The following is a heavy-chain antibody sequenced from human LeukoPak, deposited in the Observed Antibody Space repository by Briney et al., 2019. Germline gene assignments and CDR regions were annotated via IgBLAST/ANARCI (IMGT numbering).Heavy chain of an antibody. J-gene: IGHJ4*02. V-gene: IGHV4-4*02. Sequence: SGTLSLTCAVSGGSISSSNWWSWVRQPPGKGLEWIGEIYHSGSTNYNPSLKSRVTISVDKSKNQFSLKLSSVTAADTAVYYCGRAGGGYYGSGSLDSWGQGSLVTVSS. CDR3: GRAGGGYYGSGSLDS. CDR2: IYHSGST. D-gene: IGHD3-10*01. CDR1: GGSISSSNW.